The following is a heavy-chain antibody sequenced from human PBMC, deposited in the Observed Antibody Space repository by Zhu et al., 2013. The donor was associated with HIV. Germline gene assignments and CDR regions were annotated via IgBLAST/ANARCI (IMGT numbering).Heavy chain of an antibody. V-gene: IGHV1-69*13. Sequence: QVQLVQSGDEVKRPGASVKVSCKASGYTFNSYGLNWVRQAPGQGLQWMGGIIPIFGTTHYAQPFEDRVTITADDLTNTAYMEMRGLRSDDTAVYYCARDGEEYNMDNWFDFWGQGTPGHRLL. CDR3: ARDGEEYNMDNWFDF. CDR1: GYTFNSYG. D-gene: IGHD3-10*01. CDR2: IIPIFGTT. J-gene: IGHJ5*01.